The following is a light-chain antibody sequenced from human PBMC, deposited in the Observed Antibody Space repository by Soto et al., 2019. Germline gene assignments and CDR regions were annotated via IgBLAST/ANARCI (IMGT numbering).Light chain of an antibody. J-gene: IGKJ4*01. CDR1: QDIRNY. Sequence: DIQMTQSPSSLSASVGDRVTITCRASQDIRNYLAWYQQKPGQVPKLLIYVASTLQSGVPSRFSGSGSGTEFTLTITSLQPEDVATYYCQKYGSAPLTFGGGTRVEI. V-gene: IGKV1-27*01. CDR3: QKYGSAPLT. CDR2: VAS.